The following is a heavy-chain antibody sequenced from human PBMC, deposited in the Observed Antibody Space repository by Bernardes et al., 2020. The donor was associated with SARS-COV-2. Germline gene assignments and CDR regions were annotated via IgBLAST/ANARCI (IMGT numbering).Heavy chain of an antibody. CDR1: GFTFSSYA. D-gene: IGHD3-16*01. CDR3: ARPLGAYYYYYYGMDV. CDR2: ISSNGGST. J-gene: IGHJ6*02. Sequence: GGSLRLSCAASGFTFSSYAMHWVRQAPGKGLEYVSAISSNGGSTYYADSVKGRFTISRDNAKNSLYLQMNSLRAEDTAVYYCARPLGAYYYYYYGMDVWGQGTTVTVSS. V-gene: IGHV3-64*04.